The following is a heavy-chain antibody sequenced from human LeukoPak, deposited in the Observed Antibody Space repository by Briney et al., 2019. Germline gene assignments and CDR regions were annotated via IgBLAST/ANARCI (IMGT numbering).Heavy chain of an antibody. CDR3: ASDLFYCSSTSCYNSGGLRGYLEFDY. Sequence: GASVKVSCKASGYTFTSYYMHWVRQAPGQGLEWMGIMNPSGGSTSYAQKFQGRVTMTRDTSTSTVYMELSSLRSEDTAVYYCASDLFYCSSTSCYNSGGLRGYLEFDYWGQGTLVTVSS. J-gene: IGHJ4*02. CDR2: MNPSGGST. CDR1: GYTFTSYY. V-gene: IGHV1-46*01. D-gene: IGHD2-2*02.